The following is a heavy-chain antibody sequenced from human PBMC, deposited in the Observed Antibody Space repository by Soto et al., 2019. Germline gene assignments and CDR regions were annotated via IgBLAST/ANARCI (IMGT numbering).Heavy chain of an antibody. Sequence: QVQLVQSGAEVKKPGSSVKVSCKASGGTFSSYAISWVRQAPGQGREWMGGILPIFGTANYAQKFQGRVTITADESTSTAYMELSSLRSEDTAVYYCAHSVAAKYYFDYWGQGTLVTVSS. J-gene: IGHJ4*02. CDR3: AHSVAAKYYFDY. D-gene: IGHD2-15*01. CDR2: ILPIFGTA. CDR1: GGTFSSYA. V-gene: IGHV1-69*01.